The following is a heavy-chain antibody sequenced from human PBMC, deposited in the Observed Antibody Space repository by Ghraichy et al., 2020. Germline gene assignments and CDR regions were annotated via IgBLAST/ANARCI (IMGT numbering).Heavy chain of an antibody. CDR1: GFTFGDYA. Sequence: GGSLRLSCAASGFTFGDYAMHWVRHAPGKGLEWVSGVSWNGGGIGYADSVKGRFTISRDNTKNSLYLQMNSLRAEDTALYFCAKDVGGSYYYGLDVWGQGTTVTVSS. CDR3: AKDVGGSYYYGLDV. CDR2: VSWNGGGI. D-gene: IGHD3-16*01. J-gene: IGHJ6*02. V-gene: IGHV3-9*01.